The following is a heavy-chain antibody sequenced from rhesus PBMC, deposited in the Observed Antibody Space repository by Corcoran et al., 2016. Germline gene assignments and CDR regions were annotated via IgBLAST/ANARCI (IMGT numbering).Heavy chain of an antibody. V-gene: IGHV4-65*01. CDR3: ARGWNGFDY. D-gene: IGHD1-32*01. J-gene: IGHJ4*01. CDR1: GGSVSSSNW. CDR2: ISGSSGST. Sequence: QVQLQESGPGLVKPSETLSLTCAVSGGSVSSSNWWSWIRPPPGKGLEWIGYISGSSGSTYYNPSLKGRVPSSTDTSKHQFSLKLSSVTAAGTAVYYCARGWNGFDYWGQGVLVTVSS.